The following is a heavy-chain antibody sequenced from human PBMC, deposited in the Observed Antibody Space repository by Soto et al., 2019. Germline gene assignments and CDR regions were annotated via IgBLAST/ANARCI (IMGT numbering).Heavy chain of an antibody. J-gene: IGHJ6*02. Sequence: QVQLVQSGAEVKKPGASVKVSCKASGYTFTSYAMRWVRQAPGQRLEWMGWINAGNGNTKYSQKFQGRVTITRDTSASTAYMELSSLRSEDTAVYYCARAPYDSYYYYYGMDVWGQGTTVTVSS. CDR3: ARAPYDSYYYYYGMDV. CDR1: GYTFTSYA. V-gene: IGHV1-3*01. CDR2: INAGNGNT. D-gene: IGHD5-12*01.